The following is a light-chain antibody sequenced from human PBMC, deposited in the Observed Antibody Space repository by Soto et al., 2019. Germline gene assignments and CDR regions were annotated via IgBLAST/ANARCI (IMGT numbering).Light chain of an antibody. V-gene: IGLV1-44*01. CDR2: TNN. J-gene: IGLJ2*01. CDR3: SAWDDSLNAVL. Sequence: QAVVTQPPSASGTPGQRVTISCSGSTSNIGSQTVNWYQQLPGAAPKLLIYTNNQRPSGVPDRFSGSKSGTSASLAISGLQSEDEADYFCSAWDDSLNAVLFGGGTKVTVL. CDR1: TSNIGSQT.